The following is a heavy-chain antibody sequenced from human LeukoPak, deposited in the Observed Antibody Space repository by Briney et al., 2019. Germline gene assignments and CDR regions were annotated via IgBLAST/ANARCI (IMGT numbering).Heavy chain of an antibody. Sequence: GGSLRLSCAASGFTFSSYSMNWVRQAPGKGLEWVSYISRSSSTIYYADSVKGRFTISRDNAKNSLYLQMNSLRAEDTAVYYCARDLDYYGSGSLDYWGQGTLVTVSS. V-gene: IGHV3-48*01. CDR1: GFTFSSYS. D-gene: IGHD3-10*01. CDR3: ARDLDYYGSGSLDY. CDR2: ISRSSSTI. J-gene: IGHJ4*02.